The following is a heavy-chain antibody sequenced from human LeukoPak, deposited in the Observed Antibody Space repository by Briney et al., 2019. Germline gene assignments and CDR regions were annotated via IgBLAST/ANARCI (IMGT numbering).Heavy chain of an antibody. CDR3: AKELRRDGYNPNFFPFDY. D-gene: IGHD5-24*01. CDR2: ISYDGSNK. CDR1: GFTFSSYG. V-gene: IGHV3-30*18. Sequence: PGRSLRLSCAASGFTFSSYGMHWVRQAPGKGLEWVAVISYDGSNKYYADSVKGRFTISRDNSKNTLYLQMNSLRAEDTAVYYCAKELRRDGYNPNFFPFDYWGQGTLVTVSS. J-gene: IGHJ4*02.